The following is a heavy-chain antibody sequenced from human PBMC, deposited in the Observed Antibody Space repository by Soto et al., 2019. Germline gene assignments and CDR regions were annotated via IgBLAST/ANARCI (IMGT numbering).Heavy chain of an antibody. J-gene: IGHJ4*02. CDR1: GFTFSRHA. D-gene: IGHD3-9*01. CDR2: IRGDGGSI. V-gene: IGHV3-23*01. CDR3: ARAYNDILPGYDY. Sequence: EVQLLESGGGLVQPGGSLRLSCAASGFTFSRHAMSWVRQAPGKGLEWVSTIRGDGGSIYYADSVKGRFTISRDNSKNTLNLQMNILRAEDTAVYYCARAYNDILPGYDYWCQGTLVTVSS.